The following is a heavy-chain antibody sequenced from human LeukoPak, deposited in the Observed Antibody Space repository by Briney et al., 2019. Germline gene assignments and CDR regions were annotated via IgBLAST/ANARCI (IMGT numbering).Heavy chain of an antibody. CDR2: LYADGKT. D-gene: IGHD4-17*01. V-gene: IGHV3-66*01. CDR3: TYGDYPLTY. CDR1: GVTVTGNY. Sequence: GGSLRLSCASSGVTVTGNYWHWVRQRPGKRLEWISILYADGKTLYADAVKGRFIFSRDSSKNTLALQMNSLRVEDTAVYYCTYGDYPLTYWGQGTLVTVSS. J-gene: IGHJ4*02.